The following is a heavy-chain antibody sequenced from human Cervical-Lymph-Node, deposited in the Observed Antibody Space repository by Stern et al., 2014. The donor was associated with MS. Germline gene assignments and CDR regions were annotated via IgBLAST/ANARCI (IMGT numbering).Heavy chain of an antibody. V-gene: IGHV4-61*02. Sequence: QVQLQESGPGLVKPSQTLSLTCTVSGGSISSGSYYWSWIRQPAGKGLEWIGRIYTSGRTNYNPYLKSRLTRSVDTPPNQLSLKLTCVTAADTAVYYCARVRDGYSFDYWGQGTLVTVSS. D-gene: IGHD5-24*01. CDR3: ARVRDGYSFDY. CDR2: IYTSGRT. CDR1: GGSISSGSYY. J-gene: IGHJ4*02.